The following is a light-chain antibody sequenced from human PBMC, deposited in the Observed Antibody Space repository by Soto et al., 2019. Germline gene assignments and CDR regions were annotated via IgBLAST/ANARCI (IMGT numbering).Light chain of an antibody. Sequence: AIRMTQSPSSLSASTGDRVTITCRASQGISNYLAWYQQKPGKAPKVLIHAASTLQGGVPSRFSGSGSGTDFTLTISYLQSADFATYYCQQYYTHPWTFGQGTKVEIK. CDR2: AAS. CDR1: QGISNY. V-gene: IGKV1-8*01. CDR3: QQYYTHPWT. J-gene: IGKJ1*01.